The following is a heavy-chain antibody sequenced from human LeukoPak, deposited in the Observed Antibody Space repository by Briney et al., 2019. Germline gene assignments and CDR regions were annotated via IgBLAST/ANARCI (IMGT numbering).Heavy chain of an antibody. V-gene: IGHV4-59*08. CDR2: IYSSGNT. J-gene: IGHJ4*02. Sequence: PSETLSLTCTVSGGSISSYYWSWIRQPPGKGLDWIGYIYSSGNTNYNPSLKSRVAISVDTSKNQFSLKLSSVTAADTAVYYCARLQGLGDSSGWHVFYDYWGQGTLVTVSS. D-gene: IGHD6-19*01. CDR1: GGSISSYY. CDR3: ARLQGLGDSSGWHVFYDY.